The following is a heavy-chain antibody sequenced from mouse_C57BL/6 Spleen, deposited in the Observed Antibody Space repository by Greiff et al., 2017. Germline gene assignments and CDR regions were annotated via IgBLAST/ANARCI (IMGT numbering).Heavy chain of an antibody. J-gene: IGHJ4*01. Sequence: VQLQQSGAELVKPGASVKLSCKASGYTFTSYWMHWVKQRPGQGLEWIGMIHPNSGSTNYNEKFKSKATLTVDKSSSTAYMQLSSLTSEDSAVYYCARVRVQNAMDYWGQGTSVTVSS. CDR2: IHPNSGST. CDR1: GYTFTSYW. V-gene: IGHV1-64*01. CDR3: ARVRVQNAMDY.